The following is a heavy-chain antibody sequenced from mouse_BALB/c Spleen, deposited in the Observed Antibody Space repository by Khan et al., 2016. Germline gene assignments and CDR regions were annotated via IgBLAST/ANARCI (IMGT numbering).Heavy chain of an antibody. CDR1: GFSLTSYG. J-gene: IGHJ4*01. V-gene: IGHV2-6*02. CDR3: ARRDDGGVAMDY. CDR2: IWSDGST. D-gene: IGHD2-3*01. Sequence: QVQLKQSGPGLVAPSQSLSITCTVSGFSLTSYGVHWVRQPPGKGLEWLVVIWSDGSTTYNSALKSRLSISKDNSKSQVFLKLNSLQTDDTAMYYCARRDDGGVAMDYWGQGTSVTVSS.